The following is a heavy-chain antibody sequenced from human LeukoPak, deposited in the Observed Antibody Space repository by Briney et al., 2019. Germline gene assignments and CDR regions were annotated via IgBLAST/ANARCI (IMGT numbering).Heavy chain of an antibody. V-gene: IGHV4-4*02. CDR2: DYHSGAT. CDR1: GGSISSSNW. Sequence: SGTLSLTCAVSGGSISSSNWWSWVRQPPGKGLEWMGEDYHSGATNNNPPLKSRATISIDTSKNQFSLKLSSVTAADTAVYYCAREPGGTYYDSSGHPVYWYFDLWGRGTLATVSS. J-gene: IGHJ2*01. D-gene: IGHD3-22*01. CDR3: AREPGGTYYDSSGHPVYWYFDL.